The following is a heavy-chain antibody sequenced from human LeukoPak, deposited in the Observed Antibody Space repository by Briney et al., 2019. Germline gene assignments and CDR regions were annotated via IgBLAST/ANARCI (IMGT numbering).Heavy chain of an antibody. CDR2: VDHTGST. Sequence: SETLSLTCTVSDDSITMYYWTWIRQPPGKGLEWTGYVDHTGSTKFNPSLNGRVSISRDTSKNLFSLRLRSVTAADTAVYFCARGRVSSSTWYSTYYYYFYMDVWGKGTTVTVSS. D-gene: IGHD4-11*01. CDR1: DDSITMYY. J-gene: IGHJ6*03. CDR3: ARGRVSSSTWYSTYYYYFYMDV. V-gene: IGHV4-59*01.